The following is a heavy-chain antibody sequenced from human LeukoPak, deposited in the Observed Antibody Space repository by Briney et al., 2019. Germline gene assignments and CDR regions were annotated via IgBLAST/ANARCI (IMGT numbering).Heavy chain of an antibody. Sequence: PGGSLRLSCAASGFTVSSNYISWVRQAPGKGLEWVSVIYSGGSTYYADSVKGRFTISRDNSKNTLYLQMNSLRAEDTAVYYCARDEGYYDSSGYYYYGMDVWGQGTTVTVSS. J-gene: IGHJ6*02. CDR2: IYSGGST. CDR1: GFTVSSNY. D-gene: IGHD3-22*01. V-gene: IGHV3-66*01. CDR3: ARDEGYYDSSGYYYYGMDV.